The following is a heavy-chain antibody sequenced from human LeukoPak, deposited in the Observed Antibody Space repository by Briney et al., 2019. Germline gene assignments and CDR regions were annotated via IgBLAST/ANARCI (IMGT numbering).Heavy chain of an antibody. CDR1: GFTFSSYS. Sequence: GGSLRLSCAASGFTFSSYSMNWVRQAPGKGLEWVSYISSSGSTIYYADSVKGRFTISRDNAKNSLYLQMNSLRAEDTAVYYCARMYYDILTGNRPSDYWGQGTLVTVSS. V-gene: IGHV3-48*04. J-gene: IGHJ4*02. CDR2: ISSSGSTI. CDR3: ARMYYDILTGNRPSDY. D-gene: IGHD3-9*01.